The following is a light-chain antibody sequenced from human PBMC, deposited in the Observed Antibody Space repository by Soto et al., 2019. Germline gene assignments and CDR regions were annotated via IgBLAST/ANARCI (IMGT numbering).Light chain of an antibody. J-gene: IGKJ1*01. CDR2: RAS. CDR3: TQYDSSPRT. CDR1: QSISTW. Sequence: DIQMTQSPSTLSASVGDRVTITCRASQSISTWLAWFQQKPGKAPKFLIYRASSLESGIPSRFRGSGSGTEFTLTTGSTQSDDSATYYCTQYDSSPRTFGQGTMVAIK. V-gene: IGKV1-5*03.